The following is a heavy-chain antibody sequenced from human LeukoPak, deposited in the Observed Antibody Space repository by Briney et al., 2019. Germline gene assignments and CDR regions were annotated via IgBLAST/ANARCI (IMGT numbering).Heavy chain of an antibody. J-gene: IGHJ4*02. CDR1: GYTFTSYG. CDR3: AREIRRPYSSGWYYDY. V-gene: IGHV1-18*01. D-gene: IGHD6-19*01. CDR2: INAYNGNT. Sequence: ASVKVSCKASGYTFTSYGISWVRQAPGQGREGMGWINAYNGNTNYAQKLQGRVTMTTDTSTSTAYIELRSLRSDDTAVYYCAREIRRPYSSGWYYDYWGQGTLVTVSS.